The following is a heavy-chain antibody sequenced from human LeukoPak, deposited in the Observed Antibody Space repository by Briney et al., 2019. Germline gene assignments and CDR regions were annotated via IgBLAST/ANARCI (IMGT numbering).Heavy chain of an antibody. CDR3: ARDVTVGTSSDAFDI. Sequence: GGSLRLSCAASGYPLSSYRMHWVRQAPGKGLEWVAFIRYGGSNKYYADSVKGRFTIYRDNSKNTLYLQINSLRAEDTAVYYCARDVTVGTSSDAFDIWGQGTMVTVSS. D-gene: IGHD4-23*01. CDR1: GYPLSSYR. CDR2: IRYGGSNK. V-gene: IGHV3-30*02. J-gene: IGHJ3*02.